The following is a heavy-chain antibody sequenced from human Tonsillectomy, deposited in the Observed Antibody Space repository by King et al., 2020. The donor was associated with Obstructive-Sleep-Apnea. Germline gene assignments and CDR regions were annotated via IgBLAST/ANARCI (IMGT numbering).Heavy chain of an antibody. CDR3: ARDYGGSFLRWFDP. D-gene: IGHD6-6*01. Sequence: VQLVESGGGLVQPGGSLRLSCAASGFTFSSYSMGWVRQAPGRGLEWVSGIRGSGDSTYYAESVKGRFTISRDNSKNTLYVQMNSLSAEDTAIYYCARDYGGSFLRWFDPWGQGTLVTVSS. V-gene: IGHV3-23*04. CDR1: GFTFSSYS. CDR2: IRGSGDST. J-gene: IGHJ5*02.